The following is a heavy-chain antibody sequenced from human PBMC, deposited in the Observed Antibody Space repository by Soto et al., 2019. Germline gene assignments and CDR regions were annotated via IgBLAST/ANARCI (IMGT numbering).Heavy chain of an antibody. J-gene: IGHJ5*02. CDR2: ISAYNGNT. V-gene: IGHV1-18*01. D-gene: IGHD1-26*01. CDR3: ERVVGDLGHWFDP. CDR1: GYTFTSYG. Sequence: QVQLVQSGGEVKKPGASVKVSCKASGYTFTSYGISWVRQAPGQGLEWMGRISAYNGNTNYAQKLQGRVTMTTDTSTIKAYMEMRSLRSDDTDVYYCERVVGDLGHWFDPWGQGTLVTVSS.